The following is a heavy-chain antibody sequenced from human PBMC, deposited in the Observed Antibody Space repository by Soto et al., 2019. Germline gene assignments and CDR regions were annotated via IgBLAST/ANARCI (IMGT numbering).Heavy chain of an antibody. V-gene: IGHV3-23*01. CDR3: AKDQGGASNTFDL. CDR1: EFTFSRYA. D-gene: IGHD1-26*01. J-gene: IGHJ4*02. Sequence: EVRLSESGGGLVQPGGSLRLSCAASEFTFSRYAMIWVRQAPGKGLEWVSTIRGSGDSTFYADSVKGRFTVSRDNSENTLDLQKNRLRAGDKGFFYCAKDQGGASNTFDLWGPGTLVTVSS. CDR2: IRGSGDST.